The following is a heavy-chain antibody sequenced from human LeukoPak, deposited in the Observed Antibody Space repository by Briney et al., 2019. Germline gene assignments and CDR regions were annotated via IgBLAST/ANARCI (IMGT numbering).Heavy chain of an antibody. Sequence: GGSLRPSCAASGFTFSSYAMSWVRQAPGQGLEWVSAIGASGATTYYADSVKGRITISRDNSKNTLFLQVSSLRAEDTALYYCARQTGYCSAGSCYFEYWGQGTLVTVSS. J-gene: IGHJ4*02. CDR2: IGASGATT. D-gene: IGHD2-15*01. V-gene: IGHV3-23*01. CDR3: ARQTGYCSAGSCYFEY. CDR1: GFTFSSYA.